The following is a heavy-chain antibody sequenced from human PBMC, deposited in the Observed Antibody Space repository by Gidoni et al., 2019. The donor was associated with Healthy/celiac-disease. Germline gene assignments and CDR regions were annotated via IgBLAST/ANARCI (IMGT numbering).Heavy chain of an antibody. CDR1: GFTFSDYY. D-gene: IGHD3-22*01. CDR3: ARAGGEIYYYDSSGHFDY. V-gene: IGHV3-11*05. CDR2: ISSSSSYT. J-gene: IGHJ4*02. Sequence: QVQLVESGGGLVKPGGSLRLSCAASGFTFSDYYMSWIRQAPGKGLEWVSYISSSSSYTNYADSVKGRFTISRDNAKNSLYLQMNSLRAEDTAVYYCARAGGEIYYYDSSGHFDYWGQGTLVTVSS.